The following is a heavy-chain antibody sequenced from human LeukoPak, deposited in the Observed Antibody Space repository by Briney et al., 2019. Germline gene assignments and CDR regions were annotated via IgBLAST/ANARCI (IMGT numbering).Heavy chain of an antibody. Sequence: SETLSLTCIVSGGAITGHYWTWIRQSPVKGLEWIGDISNSGSTSYNPSLRSRVTISIDTSKNQFSLKLSSVTAADTAVYYCGRDALVGYFSYYYMDVWGKGTTVTVSS. CDR1: GGAITGHY. CDR2: ISNSGST. J-gene: IGHJ6*03. V-gene: IGHV4-59*11. CDR3: GRDALVGYFSYYYMDV. D-gene: IGHD2-15*01.